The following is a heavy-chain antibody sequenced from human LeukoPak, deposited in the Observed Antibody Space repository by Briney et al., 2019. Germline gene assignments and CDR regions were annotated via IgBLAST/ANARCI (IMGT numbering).Heavy chain of an antibody. D-gene: IGHD3-22*01. CDR3: ARPEEYDSSGYSSYFQY. CDR1: GGSITNYY. CDR2: SYYNGNT. V-gene: IGHV4-59*12. J-gene: IGHJ1*01. Sequence: SETLSLTCTVSGGSITNYYWSWIRQPPGKGLEWIGFSYYNGNTNYNPSLKSRVTISVDTSKNQFSLRLSSLTAADTAVYYCARPEEYDSSGYSSYFQYWGQGTLVTVSS.